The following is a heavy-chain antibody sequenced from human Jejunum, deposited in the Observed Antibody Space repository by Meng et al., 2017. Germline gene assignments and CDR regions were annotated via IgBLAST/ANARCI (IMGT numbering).Heavy chain of an antibody. V-gene: IGHV3-23*01. Sequence: GESLKISCAASGFTFSNFAMSWVRQAPGKGLEWVSATSGSGSSTYYADSVKGRFTISRDNSKNTLYLQMNSLRAEDTAVYYCAKGSYIGSYEVRHWGQGTLVTVSS. CDR3: AKGSYIGSYEVRH. CDR1: GFTFSNFA. D-gene: IGHD3-16*01. J-gene: IGHJ4*02. CDR2: TSGSGSST.